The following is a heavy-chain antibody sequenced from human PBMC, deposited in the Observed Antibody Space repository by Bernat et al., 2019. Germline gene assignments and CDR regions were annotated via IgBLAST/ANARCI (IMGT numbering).Heavy chain of an antibody. D-gene: IGHD4-17*01. CDR1: GFTISNYG. CDR3: AKDPGDYEPPIIASYF. CDR2: ISYDGSYT. Sequence: QVQLVESGGGVVQPGRSLRLSCTASGFTISNYGLHWVRQAPGKGLEWVAIISYDGSYTYYADSVKGRFAISRDNSNDRLYLQMNSLRTEDTATYYCAKDPGDYEPPIIASYFWGQGTLVTVSS. V-gene: IGHV3-30*13. J-gene: IGHJ4*02.